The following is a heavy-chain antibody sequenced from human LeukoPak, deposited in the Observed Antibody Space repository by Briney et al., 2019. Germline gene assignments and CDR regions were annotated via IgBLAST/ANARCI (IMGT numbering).Heavy chain of an antibody. CDR3: ARASSIDAFDT. V-gene: IGHV3-30*04. J-gene: IGHJ3*02. CDR2: ISYDGSNK. CDR1: GFTFSSYA. D-gene: IGHD4-11*01. Sequence: GGSLRLSCAASGFTFSSYAMHWVRQAPGKGLEWVAVISYDGSNKYYADSVKGRFTISRDNSKNTLYLQMNSLRAEDTAVYYCARASSIDAFDTWGQGTMVTVSS.